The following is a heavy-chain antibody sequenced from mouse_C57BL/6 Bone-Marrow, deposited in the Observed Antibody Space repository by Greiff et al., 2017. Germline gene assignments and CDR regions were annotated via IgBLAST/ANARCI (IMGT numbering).Heavy chain of an antibody. CDR2: IYPGSGST. V-gene: IGHV1-55*01. CDR3: ARGRNYYGSSPNWYFDV. D-gene: IGHD1-1*01. Sequence: VQLQQPGAELVKPGASVKMSCKASGYTFTSYWITWVKQRPGQGLEWIGDIYPGSGSTNYNEKFKSKATLTVDTSSSTAYMQLSSLTSEDSAVYYCARGRNYYGSSPNWYFDVWGTGTTVTVSS. J-gene: IGHJ1*03. CDR1: GYTFTSYW.